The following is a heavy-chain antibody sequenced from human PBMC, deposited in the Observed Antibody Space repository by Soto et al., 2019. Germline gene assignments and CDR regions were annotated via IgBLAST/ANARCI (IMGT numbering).Heavy chain of an antibody. V-gene: IGHV4-59*01. Sequence: SSETLSLTCTVSGGSISSYYWSWIRQPPGKGLEWIGYIYYSGSTNYNPSLKSRVTISVDTSKNQFSLKLSSVTAADTAVYYCARGERRYCSGGSCPAFDIWGQGTMVTVSS. D-gene: IGHD2-15*01. CDR3: ARGERRYCSGGSCPAFDI. CDR1: GGSISSYY. J-gene: IGHJ3*02. CDR2: IYYSGST.